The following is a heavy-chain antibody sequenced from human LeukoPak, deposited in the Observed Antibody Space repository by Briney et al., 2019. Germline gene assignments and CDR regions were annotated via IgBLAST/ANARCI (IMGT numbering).Heavy chain of an antibody. D-gene: IGHD5-18*01. CDR2: IIPIFGTA. CDR3: ASDTAMVDYYYYYGMDV. J-gene: IGHJ6*02. CDR1: GYTFTSYG. Sequence: SVKVSCKASGYTFTSYGISWVRQAPGQGLEWMGGIIPIFGTANYAQKFQGRVTITADESTSTAYMELSSLRSEDTAVYYCASDTAMVDYYYYYGMDVWGQGTTVTVSS. V-gene: IGHV1-69*13.